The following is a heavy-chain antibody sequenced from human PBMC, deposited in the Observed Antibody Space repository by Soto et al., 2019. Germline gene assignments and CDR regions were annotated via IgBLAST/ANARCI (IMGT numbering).Heavy chain of an antibody. Sequence: SETLSITCAVYGGSFCGYYWSWIRQPPGKGLEWIGEINHSGSTNYNPSLKSRVTISVDASKNQFSLKLSSVTAADTAVYYCAREQRYYYGSGSSMDVWGQGTTVTVSS. CDR1: GGSFCGYY. J-gene: IGHJ6*02. V-gene: IGHV4-34*01. CDR2: INHSGST. CDR3: AREQRYYYGSGSSMDV. D-gene: IGHD3-10*01.